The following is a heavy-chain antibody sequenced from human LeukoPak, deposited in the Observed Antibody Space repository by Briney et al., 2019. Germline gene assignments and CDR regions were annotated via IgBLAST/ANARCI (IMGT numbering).Heavy chain of an antibody. Sequence: GGSLRLSCAASGFTFSSYAISWVRQAPGKWLEWVSAISVSGGSTYYADSVKGRFTISRDNSKNTLYLQMNSLRAEDTAVYYCAKGLSGRGYSYGIYYYYGMDVWGKGTTVTVSS. D-gene: IGHD5-18*01. CDR3: AKGLSGRGYSYGIYYYYGMDV. CDR2: ISVSGGST. V-gene: IGHV3-23*01. J-gene: IGHJ6*04. CDR1: GFTFSSYA.